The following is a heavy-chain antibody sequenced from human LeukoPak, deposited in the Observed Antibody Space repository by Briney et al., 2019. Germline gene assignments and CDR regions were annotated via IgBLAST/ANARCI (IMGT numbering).Heavy chain of an antibody. D-gene: IGHD2-21*02. CDR1: GYTFTNYA. Sequence: ASVKVSCKASGYTFTNYAVHWVRQAPGQRPEWMGRINPGDGDTKYSQNFQGRVTFAGDTSANTAFMELSSLRSEDTAVYYCARRGVTTRDSYYYAMHVWGQGTTVTVSS. J-gene: IGHJ6*02. CDR3: ARRGVTTRDSYYYAMHV. CDR2: INPGDGDT. V-gene: IGHV1-3*01.